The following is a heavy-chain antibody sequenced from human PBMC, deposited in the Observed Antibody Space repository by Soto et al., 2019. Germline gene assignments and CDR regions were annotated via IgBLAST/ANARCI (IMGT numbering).Heavy chain of an antibody. J-gene: IGHJ6*02. Sequence: PGGSLRLSCAASGFTFSNAWMSWVRQAPGKGLEWVGRIKSRTDGGTTDYAAPVKGRFTISRDDSKNALYLQMNSLKTEDTAVYYCTTVPAPRPYYDFWSGYQGSQGYGMDVWGQGTTVTVSS. CDR2: IKSRTDGGTT. V-gene: IGHV3-15*01. D-gene: IGHD3-3*01. CDR3: TTVPAPRPYYDFWSGYQGSQGYGMDV. CDR1: GFTFSNAW.